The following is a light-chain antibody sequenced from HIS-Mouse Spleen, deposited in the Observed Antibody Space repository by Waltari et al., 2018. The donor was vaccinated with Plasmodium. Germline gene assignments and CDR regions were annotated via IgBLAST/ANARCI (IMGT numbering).Light chain of an antibody. Sequence: SYELTQPSSVSVSPGQTARITCSGDVLAKKKYARWFQQKPGQAPVLVIYEESGRFSGSSPGTTVTLTISGAQVEDEADYYCYSAADNNLVFGGGTKLTVL. CDR1: VLAKKKY. J-gene: IGLJ3*02. CDR3: YSAADNNLV. V-gene: IGLV3-27*01. CDR2: EE.